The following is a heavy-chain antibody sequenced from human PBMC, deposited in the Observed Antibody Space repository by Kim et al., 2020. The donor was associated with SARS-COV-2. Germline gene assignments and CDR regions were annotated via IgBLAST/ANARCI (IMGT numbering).Heavy chain of an antibody. CDR3: ARDLIWFGELSGDYYYYGMDV. V-gene: IGHV4-34*01. D-gene: IGHD3-10*01. J-gene: IGHJ6*02. CDR2: INHSGST. Sequence: SETLSRTCAVYGGSFSGYYWSWIRQPPGKGLEWIGEINHSGSTNYNPSLKSRVTISVDTSKNQFSLKLSSVTAADTAVYYCARDLIWFGELSGDYYYYGMDVWGQGTTVTVSS. CDR1: GGSFSGYY.